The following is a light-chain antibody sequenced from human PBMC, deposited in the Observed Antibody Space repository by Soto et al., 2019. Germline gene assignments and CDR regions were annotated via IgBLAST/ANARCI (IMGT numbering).Light chain of an antibody. CDR2: TAS. CDR1: QRISSW. Sequence: DIQMTQSPSTLSASVGDRVTITCRASQRISSWLAWYQQKPGKAPELLSYTASILESGVPSRFSGSGSGTEFTITLSSLQPDDFAPYFCHQYNNSPWTFGQGTKVEIK. J-gene: IGKJ1*01. V-gene: IGKV1-5*03. CDR3: HQYNNSPWT.